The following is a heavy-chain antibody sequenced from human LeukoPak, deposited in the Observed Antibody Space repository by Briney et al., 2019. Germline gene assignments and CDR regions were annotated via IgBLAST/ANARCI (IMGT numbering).Heavy chain of an antibody. CDR2: ISYDGSNK. J-gene: IGHJ6*02. CDR1: GFTFSSYA. D-gene: IGHD6-19*01. CDR3: ARPLAVAGRHYYGMDV. Sequence: GRSLRLSCAAFGFTFSSYAMHWVRQAPGKGLEWVAVISYDGSNKYYADSVKGRFTISRDNSKNTLYLQMNSLRAEDTAVYYCARPLAVAGRHYYGMDVWGQGTTVTVSS. V-gene: IGHV3-30-3*01.